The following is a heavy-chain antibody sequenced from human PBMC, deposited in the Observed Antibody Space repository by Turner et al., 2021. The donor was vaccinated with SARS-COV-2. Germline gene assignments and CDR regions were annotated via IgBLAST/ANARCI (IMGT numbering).Heavy chain of an antibody. CDR3: ARAASFLNWFDP. CDR1: GFTFSSYE. V-gene: IGHV3-48*03. CDR2: ISSSGSTI. J-gene: IGHJ5*02. Sequence: EVQRVESGGGLVQPGGSLIFSRAASGFTFSSYEMNWARQAPGKGLEWISYISSSGSTIYYADSVKGRFTISRDNAKNSLYLQMNSLRAEDTAIYYCARAASFLNWFDPWGQGTLVTVSS.